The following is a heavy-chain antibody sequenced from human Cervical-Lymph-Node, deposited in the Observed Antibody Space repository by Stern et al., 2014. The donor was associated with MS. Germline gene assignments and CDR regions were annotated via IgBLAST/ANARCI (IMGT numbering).Heavy chain of an antibody. J-gene: IGHJ4*02. CDR3: AKDGYNY. V-gene: IGHV1-2*02. D-gene: IGHD5-24*01. CDR2: IIPNNGDT. CDR1: GYTFTGYY. Sequence: VQLVESGAEVKKPGASVKVSCKASGYTFTGYYIHWVRQAPGQGLEWMGWIIPNNGDTNYAQNFQGRVTMTRDTSISTAYIELSRLRSDDTAVYYCAKDGYNYWGQGTLVTVSS.